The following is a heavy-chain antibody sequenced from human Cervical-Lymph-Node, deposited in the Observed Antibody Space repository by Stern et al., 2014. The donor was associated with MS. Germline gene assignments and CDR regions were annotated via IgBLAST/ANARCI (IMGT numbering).Heavy chain of an antibody. V-gene: IGHV3-21*01. D-gene: IGHD7-27*01. CDR2: ISSSSSYI. CDR3: ARDSLGMTSFDY. Sequence: EVQLVESGGGLVKPGGTLRLTCAASGFTFSSYSMNWVRQAPGQGLERVSSISSSSSYIYYADSVKGRFTNSRDNAKNSLYLQMNSLRAEDTAVYYCARDSLGMTSFDYWGQGTLVTVSS. CDR1: GFTFSSYS. J-gene: IGHJ4*02.